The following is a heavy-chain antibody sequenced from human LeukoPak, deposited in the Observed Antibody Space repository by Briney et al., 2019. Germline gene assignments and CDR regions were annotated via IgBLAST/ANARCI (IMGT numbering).Heavy chain of an antibody. CDR3: ARISSSIFLFDY. Sequence: PSETLSLTCTVSGGSISSYYWSWIRQPPGKALEWIGYMYYSGSTNYNPSLKSRVTISVDTSKNQFSLKLSSVTAADTAVYYCARISSSIFLFDYWGQGTLVTVSP. J-gene: IGHJ4*02. CDR1: GGSISSYY. CDR2: MYYSGST. V-gene: IGHV4-59*01. D-gene: IGHD3-3*02.